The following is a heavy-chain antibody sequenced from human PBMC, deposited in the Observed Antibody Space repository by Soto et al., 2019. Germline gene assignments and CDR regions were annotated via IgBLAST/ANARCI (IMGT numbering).Heavy chain of an antibody. Sequence: PSVKVSCKASGYTFTGYYMHWVRQAPGQGLEWMGWINPNSGGTNYAQKFQGWVTMTRDTSISTAYMELSRLRSDDTAVYYCARVIAAAGSANGRLDPWGQGTLVTVSS. D-gene: IGHD6-13*01. CDR1: GYTFTGYY. CDR3: ARVIAAAGSANGRLDP. V-gene: IGHV1-2*04. CDR2: INPNSGGT. J-gene: IGHJ5*02.